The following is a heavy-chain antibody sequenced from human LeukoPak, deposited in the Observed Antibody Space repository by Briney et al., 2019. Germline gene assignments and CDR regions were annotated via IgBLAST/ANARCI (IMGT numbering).Heavy chain of an antibody. V-gene: IGHV3-11*06. Sequence: GGSLRLSCAASGFTLSDYYMSWIRQAPGKGLEWVSYISSSSSYTNYADSVKGRFTISRDNAKNSLYLQMNSLRAEDTAVYYCARADCGGDCYEASGYFDYWGQGTLVTVSS. J-gene: IGHJ4*02. CDR1: GFTLSDYY. D-gene: IGHD2-21*02. CDR3: ARADCGGDCYEASGYFDY. CDR2: ISSSSSYT.